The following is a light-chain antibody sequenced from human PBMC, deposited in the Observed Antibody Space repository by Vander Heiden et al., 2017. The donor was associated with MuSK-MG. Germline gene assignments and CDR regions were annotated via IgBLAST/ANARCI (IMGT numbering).Light chain of an antibody. CDR2: DVS. CDR1: QSVSRR. CDR3: QQYYSYKT. J-gene: IGKJ1*01. V-gene: IGKV1-5*01. Sequence: DIQMTQSPSTLSASVGDRVTITCRASQSVSRRLVWYQQKPGKAPRLLISDVSRLKSGVPSRFSGSGSGTEFTLTSSSLQPDDFATYYCQQYYSYKTFGQGTKVEIK.